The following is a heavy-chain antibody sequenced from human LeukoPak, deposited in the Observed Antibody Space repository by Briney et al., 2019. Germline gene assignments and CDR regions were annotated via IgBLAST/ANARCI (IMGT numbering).Heavy chain of an antibody. CDR3: ARDFSSNWYGTTDY. V-gene: IGHV3-49*03. D-gene: IGHD6-13*01. Sequence: PGGSLRLSCAGSGFTFRIYAMSWFRQAPGKGLEWVGFIRSKAYGGTTEYAASVSGRFTVSRDDSKSIAYLQMNSLKTDDTAVYYCARDFSSNWYGTTDYWGQGTLVTVSS. J-gene: IGHJ4*02. CDR1: GFTFRIYA. CDR2: IRSKAYGGTT.